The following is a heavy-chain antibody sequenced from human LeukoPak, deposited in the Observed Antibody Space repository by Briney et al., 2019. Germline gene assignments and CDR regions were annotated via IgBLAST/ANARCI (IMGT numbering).Heavy chain of an antibody. D-gene: IGHD6-13*01. Sequence: KSSETLSLTCTVSGGSISSYYWSWIRQPPGKGLEWIGYIYYSGSTNYNPSLKSRVTISVDTSKNQFSLKLSSVTAADTAVYYCARVRVNWFDPWGQGTLVTVSS. J-gene: IGHJ5*02. CDR2: IYYSGST. CDR3: ARVRVNWFDP. CDR1: GGSISSYY. V-gene: IGHV4-59*01.